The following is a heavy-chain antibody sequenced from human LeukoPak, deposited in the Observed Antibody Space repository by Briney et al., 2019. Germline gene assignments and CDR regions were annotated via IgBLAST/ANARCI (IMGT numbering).Heavy chain of an antibody. V-gene: IGHV4-4*02. Sequence: PSGTLSLTCAVSGGSISSSNWWSWVRQPPGKGLEWIGEIYHSGSTNYNPSLKSRVTISVDTSKNQFSLKLSSVTAADTAVYYCARLGIAAAGNVYWGQGTLVTVSS. J-gene: IGHJ4*02. CDR1: GGSISSSNW. CDR3: ARLGIAAAGNVY. D-gene: IGHD6-13*01. CDR2: IYHSGST.